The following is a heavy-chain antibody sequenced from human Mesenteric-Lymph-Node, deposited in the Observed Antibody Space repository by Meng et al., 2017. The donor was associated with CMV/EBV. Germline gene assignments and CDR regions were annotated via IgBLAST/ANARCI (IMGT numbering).Heavy chain of an antibody. CDR2: IYYSGGT. J-gene: IGHJ4*02. D-gene: IGHD4-17*01. CDR3: VRVGQRSGGGYFDY. Sequence: SCTVSGGSISFYYWTWIRQPPGKGLEWIGYIYYSGGTNSNPSLKSRVTISVDTPKNQFSLKLSSVTAADTAVYYCVRVGQRSGGGYFDYWGPGTLVTVSS. CDR1: GGSISFYY. V-gene: IGHV4-59*01.